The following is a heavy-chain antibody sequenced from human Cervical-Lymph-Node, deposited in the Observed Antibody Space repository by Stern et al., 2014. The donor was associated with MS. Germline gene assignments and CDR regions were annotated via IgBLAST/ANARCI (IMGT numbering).Heavy chain of an antibody. D-gene: IGHD1-7*01. CDR1: GFTFSSYG. J-gene: IGHJ4*02. CDR3: AKLGFKTGTSY. Sequence: VQLVESGGGVVQPGRSLRLSCAASGFTFSSYGMHWVRQAPGKGLEWVAVISHDGSNKYYGDSVKGRFTISRDNSKNTLYLQMSSLRPEDTALYYCAKLGFKTGTSYWGQGTLVTVSS. CDR2: ISHDGSNK. V-gene: IGHV3-30*18.